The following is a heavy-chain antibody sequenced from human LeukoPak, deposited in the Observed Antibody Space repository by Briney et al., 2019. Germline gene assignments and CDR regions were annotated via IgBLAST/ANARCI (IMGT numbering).Heavy chain of an antibody. Sequence: ASVKVSCTASGYTFTSYGINWLRQAPGQGLEWMGWISPYNGNTNHVQKLQGRVTMTTDTSTSTVYLELRSLRSDDTAVYYCARESLGTTDSWGQGTLVTVSS. CDR3: ARESLGTTDS. CDR2: ISPYNGNT. D-gene: IGHD1-14*01. CDR1: GYTFTSYG. J-gene: IGHJ4*02. V-gene: IGHV1-18*01.